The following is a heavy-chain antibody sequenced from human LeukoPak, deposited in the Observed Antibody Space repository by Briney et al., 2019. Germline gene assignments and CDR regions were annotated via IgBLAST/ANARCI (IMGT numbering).Heavy chain of an antibody. CDR1: GFTFSDYY. V-gene: IGHV3-11*01. CDR3: ARSGVATITDAFDI. J-gene: IGHJ3*02. D-gene: IGHD5-24*01. CDR2: ISSSGSTI. Sequence: GGSLRLSCAASGFTFSDYYMSWIRQAPGKGLEWVSYISSSGSTIYYADSVKGRFTISRENAKNSLYLQMNSLRAEDTAVYYCARSGVATITDAFDIWGQGTMVTVSS.